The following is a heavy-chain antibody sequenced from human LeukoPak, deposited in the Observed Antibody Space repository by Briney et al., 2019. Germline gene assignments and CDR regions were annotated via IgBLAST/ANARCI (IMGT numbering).Heavy chain of an antibody. D-gene: IGHD3-22*01. J-gene: IGHJ4*02. CDR2: INPNSGGT. V-gene: IGHV1-2*02. Sequence: ASVKVSCKASGYTFTGYYMHWVRQAPGQGLEWMGWINPNSGGTNYAQKFQGRVTMTTGTSISTAYMELSRLRSDDTAVYYCARDPYSSGRADYWGQGTLVTVSS. CDR3: ARDPYSSGRADY. CDR1: GYTFTGYY.